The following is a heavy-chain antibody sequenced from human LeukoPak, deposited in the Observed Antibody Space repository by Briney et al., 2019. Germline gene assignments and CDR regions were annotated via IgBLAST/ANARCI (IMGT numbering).Heavy chain of an antibody. CDR1: GYTFINYD. CDR3: ARAPGYDFWTRPYYYYYMDV. V-gene: IGHV1-8*01. Sequence: GASVKVSCKASGYTFINYDINWVRQAPGQGLEWMGWMNPNSGNAGYAQKFQGRVTMTRNTSVSTAYMELSSLRSEDTAVYYCARAPGYDFWTRPYYYYYMDVWGNGTTVTVSS. J-gene: IGHJ6*03. CDR2: MNPNSGNA. D-gene: IGHD3-3*01.